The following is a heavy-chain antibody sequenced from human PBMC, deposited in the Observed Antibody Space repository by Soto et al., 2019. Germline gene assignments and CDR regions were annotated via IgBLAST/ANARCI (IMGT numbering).Heavy chain of an antibody. D-gene: IGHD2-2*01. CDR3: ARRDCFSSSCYFKY. J-gene: IGHJ4*02. Sequence: QVSLVQSGAEVKKPGASVKVSCKASGYTFTSYYVHWVRQAPGQGLEWMGIINPSGATTTYAQNFQGRGAMTRDTSTSTVYMELSSLRSEATAVYYCARRDCFSSSCYFKYWGQGTLVTVSS. CDR1: GYTFTSYY. CDR2: INPSGATT. V-gene: IGHV1-46*01.